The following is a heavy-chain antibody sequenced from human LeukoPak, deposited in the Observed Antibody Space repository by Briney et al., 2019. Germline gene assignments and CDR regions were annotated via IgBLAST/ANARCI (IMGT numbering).Heavy chain of an antibody. V-gene: IGHV4-31*03. J-gene: IGHJ3*02. Sequence: SETLSLTCTVSGGSISSGGYYWSWIRQHPGKGLEWIGYIYYSGSTYYNPSLKSRVTISVDTSKNQFSLKLSSVTAADTAVYYCARVSGHYYDSSGYPDAFDIWGQGTMVTVSS. CDR2: IYYSGST. CDR1: GGSISSGGYY. D-gene: IGHD3-22*01. CDR3: ARVSGHYYDSSGYPDAFDI.